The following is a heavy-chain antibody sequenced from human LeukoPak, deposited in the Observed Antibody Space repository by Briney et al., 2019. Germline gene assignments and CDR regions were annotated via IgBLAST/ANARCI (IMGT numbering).Heavy chain of an antibody. CDR1: GGTFSSYA. CDR3: VADYGDYSNWFDP. D-gene: IGHD4-17*01. Sequence: ASAKVSCKDSGGTFSSYAISWVRQAPGQGLEWMGGIIPIFGTANYAQKFQGRVTITADKSTSTAYMALSSLRSEDTAVYYCVADYGDYSNWFDPWGQGTLVTVSS. J-gene: IGHJ5*02. V-gene: IGHV1-69*06. CDR2: IIPIFGTA.